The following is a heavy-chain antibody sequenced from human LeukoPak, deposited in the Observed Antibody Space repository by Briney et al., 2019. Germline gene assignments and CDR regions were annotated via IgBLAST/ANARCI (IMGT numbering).Heavy chain of an antibody. D-gene: IGHD6-19*01. J-gene: IGHJ4*02. CDR1: GGSISYYY. CDR3: ARHPSRAAVTGTGFDY. CDR2: IYYSGDT. Sequence: SETLSLTCTVSGGSISYYYWSWIRQPPGKRLEWIGYIYYSGDTKYNPSLKSRVTMSVDTSRNQFSLKLTSVTAADTAIYYCARHPSRAAVTGTGFDYWGQGNLVTVSS. V-gene: IGHV4-59*08.